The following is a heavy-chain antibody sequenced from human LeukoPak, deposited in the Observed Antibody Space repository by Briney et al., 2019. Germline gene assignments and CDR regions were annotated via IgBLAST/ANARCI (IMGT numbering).Heavy chain of an antibody. Sequence: GGSLRLSCAVSGFTFSSYAMHWVRQAPGKGLEWVAVISYDGSNKYYADSVKGRFTISRDNSKNTLYLQMNSLRAEDTAVYYCARGAIVVVPAAIHYYYYMDVWGKGTTVTVSS. D-gene: IGHD2-2*01. CDR1: GFTFSSYA. CDR3: ARGAIVVVPAAIHYYYYMDV. CDR2: ISYDGSNK. V-gene: IGHV3-30-3*01. J-gene: IGHJ6*03.